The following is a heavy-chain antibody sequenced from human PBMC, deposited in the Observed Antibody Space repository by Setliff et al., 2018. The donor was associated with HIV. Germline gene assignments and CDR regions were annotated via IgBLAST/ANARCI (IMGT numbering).Heavy chain of an antibody. CDR1: GGSINSGGYY. CDR3: ARVSCSGWYSIPRYYYYSMDV. Sequence: SETLSLTCTVSGGSINSGGYYWVWIRQPALKGLEWIGEIQHSGRINYNPSLRSRVTTSVDTSKNQFSLRLRSVTAADTAVYYCARVSCSGWYSIPRYYYYSMDVWGNGTTVTVSS. J-gene: IGHJ6*03. D-gene: IGHD6-13*01. CDR2: IQHSGRI. V-gene: IGHV4-39*07.